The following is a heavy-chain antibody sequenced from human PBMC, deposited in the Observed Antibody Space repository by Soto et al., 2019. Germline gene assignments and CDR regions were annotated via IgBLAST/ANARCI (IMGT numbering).Heavy chain of an antibody. Sequence: ASVKVSCKASGHTFTSYYMHWVRQAPGQGLEWMGMINPSFGRANYAQKFQGRVTITADKSTSTAYMELSSLRSEDTAVYYCARSRDIVVVVAATAAGLWYWGQGTLVTVSS. CDR1: GHTFTSYY. J-gene: IGHJ4*02. D-gene: IGHD2-15*01. V-gene: IGHV1-46*01. CDR2: INPSFGRA. CDR3: ARSRDIVVVVAATAAGLWY.